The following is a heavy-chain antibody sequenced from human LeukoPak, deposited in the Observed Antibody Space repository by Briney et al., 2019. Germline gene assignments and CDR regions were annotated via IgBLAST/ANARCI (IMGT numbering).Heavy chain of an antibody. D-gene: IGHD1-26*01. CDR1: GGTFSSYA. V-gene: IGHV1-69*05. J-gene: IGHJ4*02. CDR3: ARGRYSGSYFDY. CDR2: IIPIFGTA. Sequence: SVKVSCKASGGTFSSYAISWVRQAPGQGLEWMGGIIPIFGTANYAQKFQGRDTITTDESTSTAYMELSSLKASDSAMYHCARGRYSGSYFDYWGQGTLVTVSS.